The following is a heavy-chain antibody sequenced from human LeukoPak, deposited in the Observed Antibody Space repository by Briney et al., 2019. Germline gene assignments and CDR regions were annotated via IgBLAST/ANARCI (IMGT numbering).Heavy chain of an antibody. Sequence: PSQTLSLTCTVSGGSISSYYWSWIRQPPGKGLEWIGYIYYSGSTNYNPSLKSRVTISVDTSKNQFSLKLSSVTAADTAVYYCARRDKSGWVDYWGQGTLVTVSS. CDR3: ARRDKSGWVDY. CDR1: GGSISSYY. CDR2: IYYSGST. V-gene: IGHV4-59*08. D-gene: IGHD6-19*01. J-gene: IGHJ4*02.